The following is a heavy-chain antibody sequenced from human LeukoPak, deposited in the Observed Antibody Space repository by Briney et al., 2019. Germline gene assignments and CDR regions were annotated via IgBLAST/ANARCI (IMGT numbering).Heavy chain of an antibody. CDR1: GGSFNSSLYY. Sequence: SETLSLTCTVSGGSFNSSLYYWGWIRQPPGKGLEWIGSIYYSGSTYYNPSLKSPVTISIDTSKNQFSLKLSSVTAADTAVYYCAREHYYDSSGYYRVDYWGQGTLVTVSS. J-gene: IGHJ4*02. V-gene: IGHV4-39*07. D-gene: IGHD3-22*01. CDR2: IYYSGST. CDR3: AREHYYDSSGYYRVDY.